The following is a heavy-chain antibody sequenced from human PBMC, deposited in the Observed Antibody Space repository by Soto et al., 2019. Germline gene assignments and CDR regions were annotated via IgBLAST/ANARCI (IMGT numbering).Heavy chain of an antibody. V-gene: IGHV3-15*01. J-gene: IGHJ4*02. D-gene: IGHD4-17*01. Sequence: EVQLVESGGGLVKPGGSLKFSCAASEFTFSNTWMSWVRQPPGKGLGWVGGIKRNAEGGTADYAAPVKGRFTISRDDSKNTLYLQMNSLKTEDTAVYYCTTAATTVTTIDYWGQGTLVTVSS. CDR2: IKRNAEGGTA. CDR1: EFTFSNTW. CDR3: TTAATTVTTIDY.